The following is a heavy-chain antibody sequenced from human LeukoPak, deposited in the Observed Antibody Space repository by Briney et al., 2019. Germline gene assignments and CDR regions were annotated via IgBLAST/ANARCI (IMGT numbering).Heavy chain of an antibody. CDR1: GGSISSGGYS. J-gene: IGHJ5*02. CDR3: ANFGNWFDP. CDR2: IYHNGST. Sequence: SQTLSLTCAVSGGSISSGGYSWSWIRQPPGKGLEWIGYIYHNGSTYYNPSLKGRVTISVDRSKNQFSLKLSSVTAADTAVYYCANFGNWFDPWGQGALVTVSS. V-gene: IGHV4-30-2*02. D-gene: IGHD3-3*01.